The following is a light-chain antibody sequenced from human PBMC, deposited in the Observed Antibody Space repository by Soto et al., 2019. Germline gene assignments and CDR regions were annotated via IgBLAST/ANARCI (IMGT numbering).Light chain of an antibody. CDR2: DAS. Sequence: DIPMTQSPSSLSASVGDRVTITCQAGQDISNFLNWYQQRPEKAPKLLIYDASNLETGVPSRFSGGGSGTDFTFTISNLQPEDIATYYCQQYHNLPYTFGQGTKLELK. J-gene: IGKJ2*01. V-gene: IGKV1-33*01. CDR1: QDISNF. CDR3: QQYHNLPYT.